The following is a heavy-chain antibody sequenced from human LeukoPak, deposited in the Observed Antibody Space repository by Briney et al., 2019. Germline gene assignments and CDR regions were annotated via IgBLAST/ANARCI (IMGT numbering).Heavy chain of an antibody. J-gene: IGHJ5*02. Sequence: ASMKVSCKASGYTFSGYYMHWVRQAPGQGLEWMGWINPNSGGTNYAQKFQGWVTMTRDTSISTAYMELSRLRFDDTAVYYCARGGQRMGYCSGGSCPNWFDPWGQGTLVTVSS. V-gene: IGHV1-2*04. CDR3: ARGGQRMGYCSGGSCPNWFDP. D-gene: IGHD2-15*01. CDR2: INPNSGGT. CDR1: GYTFSGYY.